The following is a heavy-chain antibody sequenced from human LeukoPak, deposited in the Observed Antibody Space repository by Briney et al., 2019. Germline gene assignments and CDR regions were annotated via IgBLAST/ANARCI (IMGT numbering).Heavy chain of an antibody. D-gene: IGHD3-22*01. CDR2: ISSSSSTI. Sequence: GGSLRLSCAASGFTFISYAMNWVRQAPGKGLEWVSYISSSSSTIYYADSVKGRFTISRDNAKNSLYLQMNSLRDEDTAVYYCARAPYYYDSSGYLTYFDYWGQGTLVTVSS. CDR3: ARAPYYYDSSGYLTYFDY. J-gene: IGHJ4*02. CDR1: GFTFISYA. V-gene: IGHV3-48*02.